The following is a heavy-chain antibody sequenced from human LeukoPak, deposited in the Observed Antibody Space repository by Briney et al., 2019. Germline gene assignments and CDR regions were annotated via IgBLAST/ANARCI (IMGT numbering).Heavy chain of an antibody. J-gene: IGHJ6*03. CDR1: GFSFSSYW. Sequence: GGSLRLSCAASGFSFSSYWMHWVRQAPGKGLVWVSRINSDGSSTSYADSVKGRFTISRDNAKNTLYLQMNSLRAEGTAVYYCARLTYYYYMDVWGKGTTVTVSS. CDR3: ARLTYYYYMDV. V-gene: IGHV3-74*01. CDR2: INSDGSST.